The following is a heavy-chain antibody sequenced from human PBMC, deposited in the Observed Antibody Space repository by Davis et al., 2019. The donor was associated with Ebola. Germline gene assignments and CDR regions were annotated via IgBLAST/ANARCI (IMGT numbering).Heavy chain of an antibody. Sequence: GESLKISCAASGFTFTSYSMNWVRQAPGKGPEWVSSISSSGNYIFYADSVKRRFTISRDNARNSLYLEMNSLRAEDTAVYYCASSLRYCSTTGCDYWGQGTLVTVSS. D-gene: IGHD2-2*01. J-gene: IGHJ4*02. CDR3: ASSLRYCSTTGCDY. CDR1: GFTFTSYS. CDR2: ISSSGNYI. V-gene: IGHV3-21*01.